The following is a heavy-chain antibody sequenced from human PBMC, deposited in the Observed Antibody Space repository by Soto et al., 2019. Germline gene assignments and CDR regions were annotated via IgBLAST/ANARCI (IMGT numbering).Heavy chain of an antibody. Sequence: SETLSLTCTVSGGSISSYYWSWIRQPPGKGLEWIGYIYYSGSTNYNPSLKSRVTTSVDTSKNQFSLKLRSVTAADTAVYYCGRVVGYCSGGSCYSGRFDPWGQGTLVTVSS. CDR3: GRVVGYCSGGSCYSGRFDP. D-gene: IGHD2-15*01. CDR2: IYYSGST. CDR1: GGSISSYY. J-gene: IGHJ5*01. V-gene: IGHV4-59*01.